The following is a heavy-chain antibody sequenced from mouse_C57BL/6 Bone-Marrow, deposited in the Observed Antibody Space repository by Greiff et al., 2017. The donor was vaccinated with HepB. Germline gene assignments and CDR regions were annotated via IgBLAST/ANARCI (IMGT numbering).Heavy chain of an antibody. J-gene: IGHJ1*03. D-gene: IGHD1-1*01. CDR3: ARYYYGSSHWYFDV. CDR2: IWSGGST. CDR1: GFSLTSYG. V-gene: IGHV2-2*01. Sequence: QVQLKQSGPGLVQPSQSLSITCTVSGFSLTSYGVHWVRQSPGKGLEGLGVIWSGGSTDYNAAFISRLSISKDNSKSQVFFKMNSLQADDTAIYYCARYYYGSSHWYFDVWGTGTTVTVSS.